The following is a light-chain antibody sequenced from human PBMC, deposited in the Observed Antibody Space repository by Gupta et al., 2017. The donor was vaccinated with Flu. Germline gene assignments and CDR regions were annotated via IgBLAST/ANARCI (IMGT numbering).Light chain of an antibody. CDR1: QSVNNNL. CDR2: SAS. V-gene: IGKV3-20*01. Sequence: EIVLTQSPGTLSLSPGERATLSCRASQSVNNNLLTWYQQKPGQAPRLLIYSASSRATGIPNMFSGSGSGTDFSLTIRRLEPEDVAVYYCQQDGISVYTFGKGTKLEIK. CDR3: QQDGISVYT. J-gene: IGKJ2*01.